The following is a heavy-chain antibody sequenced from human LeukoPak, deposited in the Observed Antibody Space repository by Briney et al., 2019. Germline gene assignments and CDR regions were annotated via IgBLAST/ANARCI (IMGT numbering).Heavy chain of an antibody. CDR3: ARVPGPNYYDSSGYFQD. D-gene: IGHD3-22*01. V-gene: IGHV1-69*05. CDR1: GGTFTSYT. Sequence: SVKVSCKASGGTFTSYTISWGRQGPGEGGERRGGSITIFGTAKYAQKFQGRVTLSTDETTSTAYMELSSLRSDDTAVYYCARVPGPNYYDSSGYFQDWGQGTLVTVSS. J-gene: IGHJ1*01. CDR2: SITIFGTA.